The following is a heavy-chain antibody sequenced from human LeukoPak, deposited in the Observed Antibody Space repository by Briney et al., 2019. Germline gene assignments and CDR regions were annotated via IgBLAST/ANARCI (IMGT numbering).Heavy chain of an antibody. D-gene: IGHD6-13*01. J-gene: IGHJ4*02. CDR1: GGSISSSNW. V-gene: IGHV4-4*02. CDR3: ARRYSSSWLFDY. CDR2: IYHSGST. Sequence: SETLSLTCAVSGGSISSSNWWSWVRQPPGKGLEWIGEIYHSGSTNYNPSLKSRVTISVDKSRNQFSLKLSSVTAADTAVYYCARRYSSSWLFDYWGQGTLVTVSS.